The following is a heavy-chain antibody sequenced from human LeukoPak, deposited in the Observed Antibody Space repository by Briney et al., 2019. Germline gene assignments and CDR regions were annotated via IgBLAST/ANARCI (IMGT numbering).Heavy chain of an antibody. Sequence: PSQTLSLTCTVSDGSIVSGGYYWSWIRQHPGKGLEWIGYIYYTGSTYYNPSLESRLTISVDTPKNQFSLRLTSVTVADTAVYYCAREHQERAWFDPWGQGTQVTVSS. CDR3: AREHQERAWFDP. V-gene: IGHV4-31*03. D-gene: IGHD1-26*01. CDR1: DGSIVSGGYY. CDR2: IYYTGST. J-gene: IGHJ5*02.